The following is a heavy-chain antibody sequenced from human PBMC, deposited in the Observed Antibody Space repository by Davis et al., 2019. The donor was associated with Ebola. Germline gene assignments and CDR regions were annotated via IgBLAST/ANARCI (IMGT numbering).Heavy chain of an antibody. D-gene: IGHD3-10*01. CDR1: GYTFTGYY. CDR3: ARDVSTYYYGSGSPLNGMDV. Sequence: SVKVSCKASGYTFTGYYMHWVRQAPGQGLEWMGGIIPIFGTANYAQKFQGRVTITADESTSTAYMELSSLRSEDTAVYYCARDVSTYYYGSGSPLNGMDVWGQGTTVTVSS. J-gene: IGHJ6*02. CDR2: IIPIFGTA. V-gene: IGHV1-69*13.